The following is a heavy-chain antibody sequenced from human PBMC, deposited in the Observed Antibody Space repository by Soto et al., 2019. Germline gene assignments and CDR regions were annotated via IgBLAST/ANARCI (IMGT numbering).Heavy chain of an antibody. CDR2: ISYDGSNK. J-gene: IGHJ3*02. CDR3: AKGDYGGNSHTFDI. V-gene: IGHV3-30*18. Sequence: QVQLVESGGGVVQPGRSLRLSCAASGFTFSGYGMHWVRQAPGKGLEWVAVISYDGSNKYYADYVKGRLTISRDNSQNTLYLQMNSLRAEDTAVYYCAKGDYGGNSHTFDIWGQGTMVTVSS. CDR1: GFTFSGYG. D-gene: IGHD4-17*01.